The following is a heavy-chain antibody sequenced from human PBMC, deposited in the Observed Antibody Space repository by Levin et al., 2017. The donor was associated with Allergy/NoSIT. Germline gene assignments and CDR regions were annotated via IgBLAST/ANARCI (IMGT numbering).Heavy chain of an antibody. CDR2: ISWNSGSI. Sequence: SCAASGFTFDDYAMHWVRQAPGKSLEWVSGISWNSGSIGYADSVKGRFTISRDNAKNSLYLQMNSLRTEDTALYYCARDNIGLPDAFDIWGQGTMVIVSS. CDR1: GFTFDDYA. D-gene: IGHD3-10*01. J-gene: IGHJ3*02. CDR3: ARDNIGLPDAFDI. V-gene: IGHV3-9*01.